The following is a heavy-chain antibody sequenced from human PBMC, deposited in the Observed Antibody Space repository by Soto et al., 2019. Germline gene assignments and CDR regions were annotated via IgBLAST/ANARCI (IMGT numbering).Heavy chain of an antibody. V-gene: IGHV3-30*18. Sequence: QVQLVESGGGVVQPGRSLRLSCAASGFIFSSYGMHWVRQAPVKGLEWVAVISYEGSHTYYADSVKGRFTITRDNSKNTLYLPMNSLGPEDTAVYYCAKEVHCGGGSCSWSEGFDYWGQGTLLTVSS. CDR3: AKEVHCGGGSCSWSEGFDY. J-gene: IGHJ4*02. D-gene: IGHD2-15*01. CDR1: GFIFSSYG. CDR2: ISYEGSHT.